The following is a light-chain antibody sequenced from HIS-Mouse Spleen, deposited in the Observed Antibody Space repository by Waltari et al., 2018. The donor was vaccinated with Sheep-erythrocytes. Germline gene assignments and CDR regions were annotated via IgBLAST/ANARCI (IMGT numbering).Light chain of an antibody. Sequence: DIQLTQSPSFLSASVGDRVTITCRASQGISSYLAWYQQKPGKAPKLLIYAASTWQSGVPSRFSGSGAGTEFTLTISSLQPEDFATYYCQQLNSYLTWTFGQGTKVEIK. CDR2: AAS. CDR1: QGISSY. CDR3: QQLNSYLTWT. J-gene: IGKJ1*01. V-gene: IGKV1-9*01.